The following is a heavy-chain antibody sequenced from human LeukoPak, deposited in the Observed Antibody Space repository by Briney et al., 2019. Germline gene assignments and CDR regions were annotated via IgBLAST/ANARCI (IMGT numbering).Heavy chain of an antibody. V-gene: IGHV4-59*03. D-gene: IGHD5-24*01. J-gene: IGHJ1*01. CDR2: RYDGGRD. CDR3: ANTTRVAPDGRAEYFQH. CDR1: GGSISTYS. Sequence: SETLSLTCTVSGGSISTYSWSWIRQPPGKGLEWIGCRYDGGRDLYNPSLKSRVTISVDASEKQISLSLRSVTAADTAIYYCANTTRVAPDGRAEYFQHWGQGTLVTVS.